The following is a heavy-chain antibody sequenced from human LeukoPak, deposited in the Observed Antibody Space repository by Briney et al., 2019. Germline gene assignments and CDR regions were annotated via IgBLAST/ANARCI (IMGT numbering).Heavy chain of an antibody. Sequence: PGGSPRLSCAASGFTFSSYWMHWVRQAPGKGLVWVSRINSDGSSTSYADSVKGRFTISRDNAKNTLYLQMNSLRAEDTAVYYCARAFYYYDSSGYPGGYYMDVWGKGTTVTVSS. V-gene: IGHV3-74*01. D-gene: IGHD3-22*01. J-gene: IGHJ6*03. CDR3: ARAFYYYDSSGYPGGYYMDV. CDR1: GFTFSSYW. CDR2: INSDGSST.